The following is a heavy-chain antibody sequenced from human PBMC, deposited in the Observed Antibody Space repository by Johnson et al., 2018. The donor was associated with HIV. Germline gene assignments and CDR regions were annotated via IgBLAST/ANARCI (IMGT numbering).Heavy chain of an antibody. J-gene: IGHJ3*02. CDR1: GFTFSGSA. V-gene: IGHV3-73*01. Sequence: MQLVESGGGVVRPGRSLKLSCAASGFTFSGSAMHWVRQASGKGLEWVGRIRSKANRYATAYAASVKGRFTISRDDSKNTAYLQMNSLKTEDTAIYSYDTRDTRAFDIWGQGTMVTVSS. CDR3: DTRDTRAFDI. D-gene: IGHD3-22*01. CDR2: IRSKANRYAT.